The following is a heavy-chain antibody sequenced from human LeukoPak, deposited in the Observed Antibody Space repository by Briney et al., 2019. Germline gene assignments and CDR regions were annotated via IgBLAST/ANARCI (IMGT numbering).Heavy chain of an antibody. J-gene: IGHJ4*02. CDR2: IYYSGST. Sequence: SEILSLTCTVSGGSISSYYWSWIRQPPGKGLEWIGYIYYSGSTNYNPSLKSRVTISVDTSKNQFSLKLSSVTAADTAVYYCARGSGSGYYWEGELPTPYYFDYWGQGTLVTVSS. CDR3: ARGSGSGYYWEGELPTPYYFDY. D-gene: IGHD3-3*01. CDR1: GGSISSYY. V-gene: IGHV4-59*01.